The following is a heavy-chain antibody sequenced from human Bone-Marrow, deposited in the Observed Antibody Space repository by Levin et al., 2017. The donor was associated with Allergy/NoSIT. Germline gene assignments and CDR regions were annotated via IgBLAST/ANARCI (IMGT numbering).Heavy chain of an antibody. CDR2: IYPGDSDT. Sequence: ASVKVSCKGSGYSFTSYWIGWVRQMPGKGLEWMGIIYPGDSDTRYSPSFQGQVTISADKSISTAHLQWSSLKASDTAMYYCARLSDYDILTGYYSFDYWGQGTLVTVSS. CDR3: ARLSDYDILTGYYSFDY. V-gene: IGHV5-51*01. D-gene: IGHD3-9*01. CDR1: GYSFTSYW. J-gene: IGHJ4*02.